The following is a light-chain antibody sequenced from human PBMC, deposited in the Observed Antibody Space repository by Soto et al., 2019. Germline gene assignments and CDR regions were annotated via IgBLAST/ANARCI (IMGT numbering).Light chain of an antibody. CDR1: SSNIGAGYD. Sequence: QSVLTQPPSVSGAPGQRVTISCTGSSSNIGAGYDVHWYQQLPETAPKLLIYGNSNRPSGVPDRFSGSKSGTSASLAITGLQAEDEADYYCQSYDSRLSGWVFGGGTKVNVL. J-gene: IGLJ3*02. CDR3: QSYDSRLSGWV. CDR2: GNS. V-gene: IGLV1-40*01.